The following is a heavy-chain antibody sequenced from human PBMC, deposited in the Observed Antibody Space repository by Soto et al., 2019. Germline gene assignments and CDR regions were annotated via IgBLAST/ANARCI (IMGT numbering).Heavy chain of an antibody. V-gene: IGHV4-61*01. D-gene: IGHD1-7*01. CDR1: GGSVSSGSYY. CDR2: IYYSGST. J-gene: IGHJ6*02. CDR3: AREIGRYNWNFGRDYYYGMDV. Sequence: SETLSLTCTVSGGSVSSGSYYWSRIRQPPGKGLEWIGYIYYSGSTNYNPSLKSRVTISVDTSKNQFSLKLSSVTAADTAVYYCAREIGRYNWNFGRDYYYGMDVWGQGTTVTVSS.